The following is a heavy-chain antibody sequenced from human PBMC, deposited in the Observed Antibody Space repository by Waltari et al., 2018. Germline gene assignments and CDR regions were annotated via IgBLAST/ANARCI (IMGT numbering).Heavy chain of an antibody. CDR1: GFTFSSYA. CDR2: IYSGGST. J-gene: IGHJ4*02. D-gene: IGHD3-22*01. CDR3: AKGSSGATFDY. Sequence: DVELVESGGRLVQPGGSLRLSCAASGFTFSSYAMSWVRQAPGKVLEWVSVIYSGGSTYYADSVKGRFTISRDNSKNTLYLQMNSLRAEDTAVYYCAKGSSGATFDYWGQGTLVTVSS. V-gene: IGHV3-23*03.